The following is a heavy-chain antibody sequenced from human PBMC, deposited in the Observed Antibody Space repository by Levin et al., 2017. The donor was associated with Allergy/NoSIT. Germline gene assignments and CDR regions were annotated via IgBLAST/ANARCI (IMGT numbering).Heavy chain of an antibody. D-gene: IGHD4-17*01. CDR1: GFSFSSCW. CDR3: ATAGDYRFDY. V-gene: IGHV3-74*01. J-gene: IGHJ4*02. CDR2: INSDGSTT. Sequence: GGSLRLSCAASGFSFSSCWMHWVRQAPGKGLVWVSRINSDGSTTDYADSVRGRFTISRDNAKNTLYLQMNSLRAEDTGVYYCATAGDYRFDYWGQGNLVTVSS.